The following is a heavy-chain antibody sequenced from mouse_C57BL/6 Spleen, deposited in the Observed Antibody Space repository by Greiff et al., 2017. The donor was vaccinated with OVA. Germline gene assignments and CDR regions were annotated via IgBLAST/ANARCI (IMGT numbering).Heavy chain of an antibody. V-gene: IGHV1-52*01. CDR2: IDPSDSEP. J-gene: IGHJ2*01. CDR3: ARAMVTTWDY. CDR1: GYTFTSYW. D-gene: IGHD2-2*01. Sequence: QVQLQQPGAELVRPGSSVKLSCKASGYTFTSYWMHWVKQRPIQGLEWIGNIDPSDSEPHYNQKFKDKATLTVDKSSSTAYMQLSSLTSEDSAVYYCARAMVTTWDYWGQGTTLTVSS.